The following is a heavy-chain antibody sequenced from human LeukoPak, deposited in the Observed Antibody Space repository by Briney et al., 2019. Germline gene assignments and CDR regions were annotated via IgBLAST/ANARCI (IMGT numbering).Heavy chain of an antibody. V-gene: IGHV1-69*13. CDR2: IIPIFGTA. J-gene: IGHJ4*02. CDR3: ARAGHSGYDGARFFDY. CDR1: GGTFSSYA. Sequence: GASVKVSCKASGGTFSSYAISWVQQAPGQGLEWMGGIIPIFGTANYAQKFQGRVTITADESTSTAYMELSSLRSEDTAVYYCARAGHSGYDGARFFDYWGQGTLVTVSS. D-gene: IGHD5-12*01.